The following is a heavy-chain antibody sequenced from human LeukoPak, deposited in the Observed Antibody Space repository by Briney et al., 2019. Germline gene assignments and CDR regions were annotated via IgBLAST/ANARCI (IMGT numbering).Heavy chain of an antibody. Sequence: GRSLRLSCAASGFTLSSYAMHWVRQAPGKGLEWVAVISYDGSNKYYADSVKGRFTISRDNSKNTLYLQMNSLRAEDTAVYYCARSGWAYSGWYGYFQHWGQGTLVTVSS. CDR3: ARSGWAYSGWYGYFQH. D-gene: IGHD6-19*01. CDR1: GFTLSSYA. CDR2: ISYDGSNK. V-gene: IGHV3-30-3*01. J-gene: IGHJ1*01.